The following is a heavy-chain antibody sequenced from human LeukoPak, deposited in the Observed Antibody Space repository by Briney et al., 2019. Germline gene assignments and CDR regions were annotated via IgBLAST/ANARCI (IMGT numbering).Heavy chain of an antibody. CDR2: IYHSGST. Sequence: SETLSLTCAVSGGSLSSGGYSWSWIRQPPGKGLEWIGYIYHSGSTYYNPSLKSRVTISVDRSKNQFSLKLSSVTAADTAVYYCARSLHYCGGDCYSRYNWFDPWGQGTLVTVSS. CDR3: ARSLHYCGGDCYSRYNWFDP. D-gene: IGHD2-21*02. CDR1: GGSLSSGGYS. J-gene: IGHJ5*02. V-gene: IGHV4-30-2*01.